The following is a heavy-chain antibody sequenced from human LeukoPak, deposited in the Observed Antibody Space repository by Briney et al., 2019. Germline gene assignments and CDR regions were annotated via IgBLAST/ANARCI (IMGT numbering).Heavy chain of an antibody. V-gene: IGHV3-48*01. D-gene: IGHD3-10*01. CDR3: ARGLYGTGKYYFDY. Sequence: PGGSLRLSCAASGFTFSHYSINWVSQAPGKGLEWVSYISSSSSTIYYADSVKGRFTISRDNAKNSLYLQMNSLRAEDTAVYYCARGLYGTGKYYFDYWGQGTLVTVSS. J-gene: IGHJ4*02. CDR1: GFTFSHYS. CDR2: ISSSSSTI.